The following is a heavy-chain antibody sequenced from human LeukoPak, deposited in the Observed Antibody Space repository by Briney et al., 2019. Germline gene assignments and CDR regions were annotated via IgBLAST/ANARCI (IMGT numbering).Heavy chain of an antibody. V-gene: IGHV3-30-3*01. CDR3: ASPGRLPAAFYYHYGMDV. CDR1: GFTFSSYA. Sequence: GGSLRLSCAASGFTFSSYAMHWVRQAPGKGLEWVAVISYDGSNKYYADSVKGRFTISRDNSKNTLYLQMNSLRAEDTAVYYCASPGRLPAAFYYHYGMDVWGQGTTVTVSS. J-gene: IGHJ6*02. D-gene: IGHD2-2*01. CDR2: ISYDGSNK.